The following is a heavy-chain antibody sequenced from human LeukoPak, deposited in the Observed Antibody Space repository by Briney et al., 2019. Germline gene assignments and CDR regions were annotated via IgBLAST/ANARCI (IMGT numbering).Heavy chain of an antibody. CDR2: INHSGST. D-gene: IGHD6-19*01. V-gene: IGHV4-34*01. CDR1: GGSFSGYY. Sequence: SETLSLTCAVYGGSFSGYYWSWIRQPPGKGLEWIGEINHSGSTNYNPSLKSRVTISVDKSKNQFSLKLSSVTAADTAMYNSAGALWVVFISSWFDPWGKGTLVTVSS. J-gene: IGHJ5*02. CDR3: AGALWVVFISSWFDP.